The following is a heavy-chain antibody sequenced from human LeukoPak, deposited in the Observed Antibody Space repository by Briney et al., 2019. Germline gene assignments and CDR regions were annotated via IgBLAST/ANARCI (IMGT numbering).Heavy chain of an antibody. D-gene: IGHD6-6*01. Sequence: GGSLRLSCAASGFTFSDYYMNWIRQAPGKGLEWVSYISTGGVTIYYADSVKGRFTISRDNAKNSLYLQMNSLRAEDTAVYYCARDRSDSSSSNWFDPWGQGTLVTVSS. CDR2: ISTGGVTI. CDR3: ARDRSDSSSSNWFDP. J-gene: IGHJ5*02. CDR1: GFTFSDYY. V-gene: IGHV3-11*04.